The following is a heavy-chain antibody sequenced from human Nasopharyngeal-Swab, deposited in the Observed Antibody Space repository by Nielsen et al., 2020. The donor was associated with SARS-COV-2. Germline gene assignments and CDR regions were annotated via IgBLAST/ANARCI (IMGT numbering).Heavy chain of an antibody. D-gene: IGHD4-17*01. CDR2: IKQDGSEK. V-gene: IGHV3-7*01. J-gene: IGHJ2*01. Sequence: GGSLRLSCAASGFTFSSYWMSWVRQAPGKGLEWVANIKQDGSEKYYVDSVKGRFTISRDNAKNSLYLQMNSLRAEDTAVYYCAREVRTTVTTWGPRLDWHFDLWGRGTLVTVSS. CDR3: AREVRTTVTTWGPRLDWHFDL. CDR1: GFTFSSYW.